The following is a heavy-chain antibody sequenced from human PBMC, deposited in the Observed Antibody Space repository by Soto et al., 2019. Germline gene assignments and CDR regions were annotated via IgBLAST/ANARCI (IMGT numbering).Heavy chain of an antibody. CDR1: GFTFSSYS. J-gene: IGHJ5*02. CDR2: ISSSSSYI. D-gene: IGHD6-6*01. Sequence: GGSVRLSCAASGFTFSSYSMNWVRQAPGKGLEWVSSISSSSSYIYYADSVKGRFTISRDNAKNSLYLQMNSLRAEDTAVYYCARDSSSSIRSWFDPWGQGTLVTVSS. V-gene: IGHV3-21*01. CDR3: ARDSSSSIRSWFDP.